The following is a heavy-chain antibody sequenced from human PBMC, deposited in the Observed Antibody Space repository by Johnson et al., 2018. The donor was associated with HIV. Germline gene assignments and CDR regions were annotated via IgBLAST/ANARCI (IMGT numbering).Heavy chain of an antibody. D-gene: IGHD2-15*01. V-gene: IGHV3-30*19. CDR1: GFTLSKHA. J-gene: IGHJ3*02. CDR2: IRYDGSNK. Sequence: QVQLVESGGRVVQPGRSLRLSCAASGFTLSKHAMHWVRQAPGKGLEWVTVIRYDGSNKYYADSVKGRFTISRDNSKNTLYLQMNSLRAEDTAVYYCARANRGRNDAFDIWGQGTMVTVSS. CDR3: ARANRGRNDAFDI.